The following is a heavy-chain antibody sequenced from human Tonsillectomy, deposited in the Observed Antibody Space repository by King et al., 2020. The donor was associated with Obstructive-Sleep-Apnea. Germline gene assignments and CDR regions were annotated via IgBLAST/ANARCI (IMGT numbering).Heavy chain of an antibody. D-gene: IGHD2-15*01. V-gene: IGHV7-4-1*02. CDR2: INTNTGNP. Sequence: QLVQSGSELKKPGASVKVSCKASGYTFTNYPMNWVRQAPGQGLEWMGWINTNTGNPTYAQGFTGRFVSSLDTSVSTAYLQISSLKAEDTAVYYCARERAVVVVAATRDYYYGMDVWGQGTTVTVSS. CDR1: GYTFTNYP. J-gene: IGHJ6*02. CDR3: ARERAVVVVAATRDYYYGMDV.